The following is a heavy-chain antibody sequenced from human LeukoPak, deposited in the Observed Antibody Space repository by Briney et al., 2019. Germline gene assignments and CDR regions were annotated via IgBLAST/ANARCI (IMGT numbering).Heavy chain of an antibody. CDR2: IYHSGST. Sequence: SETLSLTCTVSGYSISSGYYWGWIRQPPGKGLEWIGSIYHSGSTYYNPSLKSRVTISVDTSKNQFSLKLSSVTAADTAVYYCARAGGPYYYANWFDPWGQGTLVTVSS. CDR1: GYSISSGYY. V-gene: IGHV4-38-2*02. D-gene: IGHD3-10*01. J-gene: IGHJ5*02. CDR3: ARAGGPYYYANWFDP.